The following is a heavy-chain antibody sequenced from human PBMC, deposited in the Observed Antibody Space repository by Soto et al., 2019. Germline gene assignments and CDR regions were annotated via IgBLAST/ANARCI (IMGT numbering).Heavy chain of an antibody. CDR2: IYSGGST. Sequence: GGSLRLSCAASGFTVSNNYMSWVRQAPGKGLEWVSVIYSGGSTYYADSVKGRFTISRDNSKNTLYLQMNSLRAEDTAVYYCARVVGYYDSSGYYSEYFDYWGQGTLVTVSS. V-gene: IGHV3-53*01. D-gene: IGHD3-22*01. CDR3: ARVVGYYDSSGYYSEYFDY. CDR1: GFTVSNNY. J-gene: IGHJ4*02.